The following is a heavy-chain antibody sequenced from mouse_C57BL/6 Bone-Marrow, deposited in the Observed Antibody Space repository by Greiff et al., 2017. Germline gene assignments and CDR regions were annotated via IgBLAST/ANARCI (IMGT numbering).Heavy chain of an antibody. V-gene: IGHV1-69*01. J-gene: IGHJ1*03. CDR1: GYTFTRYW. CDR3: ARWGAYIWYFDV. CDR2: IDPSDSYT. Sequence: QVQLQQPGAELVMPGASVKLSCKASGYTFTRYWMHWVKQRPGQGLEWIGEIDPSDSYTNYNQKFKGKSTLTVDKSYSTAYMQLSSLTSEDSAVYYCARWGAYIWYFDVWGTGTTVTVSS. D-gene: IGHD6-5*01.